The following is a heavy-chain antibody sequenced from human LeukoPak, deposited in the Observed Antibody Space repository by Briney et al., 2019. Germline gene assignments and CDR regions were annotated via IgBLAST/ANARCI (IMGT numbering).Heavy chain of an antibody. CDR1: GFTFSTGFTFSSYS. CDR3: AKAWGELILSAPFDY. D-gene: IGHD1-26*01. J-gene: IGHJ4*02. Sequence: GGSLRLSCAASGFTFSTGFTFSSYSMSWVRQAPGKGLEWVSTINPSGGNTHYADSVKGRFTISRDNSKNTLYLQMNSLRAEDTAVYYCAKAWGELILSAPFDYWGQGTLVTVSS. V-gene: IGHV3-23*01. CDR2: INPSGGNT.